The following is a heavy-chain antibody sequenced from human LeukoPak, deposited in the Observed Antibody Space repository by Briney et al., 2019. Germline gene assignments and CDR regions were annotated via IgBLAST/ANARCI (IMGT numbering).Heavy chain of an antibody. CDR2: INTNTGNP. J-gene: IGHJ4*02. V-gene: IGHV7-4-1*02. D-gene: IGHD2-15*01. CDR1: GYTFTSYA. CDR3: ARMTCSGGSCYFDY. Sequence: ASVKVSCKASGYTFTSYAMNWVRQAPGQGLEWMGWINTNTGNPTYAQGFTGRFVFSLDTSVSTAYLQISSLKAEDTAVYYCARMTCSGGSCYFDYWGQGTLVTVSS.